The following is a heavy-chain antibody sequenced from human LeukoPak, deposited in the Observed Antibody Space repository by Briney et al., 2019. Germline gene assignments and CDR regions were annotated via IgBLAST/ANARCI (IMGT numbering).Heavy chain of an antibody. Sequence: WGSLRLSCAASGFAFGTYAMPWVRQAPGQGLDWVSSMSATGNTFYYADSVKGRFTISRDNSKNTAYLQMNSLRADDTAVYYCAKQGSDTLLKYRGYWDRGALVSVSS. J-gene: IGHJ4*02. CDR3: AKQGSDTLLKYRGY. V-gene: IGHV3-23*01. D-gene: IGHD2-2*01. CDR2: MSATGNTF. CDR1: GFAFGTYA.